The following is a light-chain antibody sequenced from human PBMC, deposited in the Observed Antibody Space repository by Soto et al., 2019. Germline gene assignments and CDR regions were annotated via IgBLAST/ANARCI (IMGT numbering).Light chain of an antibody. J-gene: IGKJ4*01. CDR3: QQYYRWPVT. CDR1: LFIANH. V-gene: IGKV3-15*01. Sequence: MVVTQSPATLSVSPGERVTFSCKASLFIANHLAWYQHKPGQSPRLLIHAASTGAPGVPARFSGSWSGAEFTLTIDSLQSDDSAIYYCQQYYRWPVTFGGGTKVDI. CDR2: AAS.